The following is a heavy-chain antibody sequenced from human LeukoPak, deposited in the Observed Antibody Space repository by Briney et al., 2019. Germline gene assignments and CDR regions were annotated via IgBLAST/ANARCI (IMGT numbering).Heavy chain of an antibody. J-gene: IGHJ4*02. CDR3: AKGIVGATRKINFFDY. CDR2: ISGSGGST. CDR1: GFTFSSYA. Sequence: PGGSLRLSCAASGFTFSSYAMSWVRQAPGKGLEWVSAISGSGGSTYHADSVKGRFTISRDNSKNTLYLQMNSLRAEDTAVYYCAKGIVGATRKINFFDYWGQGTLVTVSS. D-gene: IGHD1-26*01. V-gene: IGHV3-23*01.